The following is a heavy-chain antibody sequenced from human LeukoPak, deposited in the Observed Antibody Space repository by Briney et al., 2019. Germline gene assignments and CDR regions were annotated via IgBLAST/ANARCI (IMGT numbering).Heavy chain of an antibody. CDR1: GFTFSSHA. J-gene: IGHJ4*02. CDR2: IWFDGSNK. D-gene: IGHD3-22*01. CDR3: ALYYYDSSGYHHFDY. V-gene: IGHV3-33*01. Sequence: PGGSLRLSCAASGFTFSSHAIHWVRQAPGKGLEWVAVIWFDGSNKYYVDSVKGRFTISRDNSKNTVYLQMDSLRAADTAVYYCALYYYDSSGYHHFDYWGQGTLVTVSS.